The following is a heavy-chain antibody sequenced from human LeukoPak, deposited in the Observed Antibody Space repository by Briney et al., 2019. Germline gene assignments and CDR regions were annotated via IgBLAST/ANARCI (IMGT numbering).Heavy chain of an antibody. CDR3: ARALYGSGSPLYRPTFDI. CDR1: GYTFTSYG. CDR2: ISAYNGNT. J-gene: IGHJ3*02. Sequence: ASVKVSCKASGYTFTSYGISWVRQAPGQGLEWMGWISAYNGNTNYAQKLQGRVTMTTDTSTSTAYMELSRLRSDDTAVYYCARALYGSGSPLYRPTFDIWGQGTMVTVSS. V-gene: IGHV1-18*01. D-gene: IGHD3-10*01.